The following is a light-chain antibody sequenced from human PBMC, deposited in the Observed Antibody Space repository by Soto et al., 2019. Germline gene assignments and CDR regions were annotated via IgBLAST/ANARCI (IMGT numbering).Light chain of an antibody. CDR2: AAS. Sequence: DIQMTQSPSSLSASVGDRVTITCRASQSISSYLNWYQQKPGKAPKLLIDAASSLQSVVPSRFSGSGSGTDFTLTISSLQPEDFATYYCQQSYSTLLFTFGLGTKVDIK. J-gene: IGKJ3*01. V-gene: IGKV1-39*01. CDR3: QQSYSTLLFT. CDR1: QSISSY.